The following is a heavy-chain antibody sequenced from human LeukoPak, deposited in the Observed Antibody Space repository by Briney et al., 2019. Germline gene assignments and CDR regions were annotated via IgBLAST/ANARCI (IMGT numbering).Heavy chain of an antibody. J-gene: IGHJ4*02. D-gene: IGHD6-19*01. V-gene: IGHV7-4-1*02. CDR1: GYTFTSYA. CDR3: ARSHSDWYVNTAGH. Sequence: ASVKVSCKASGYTFTSYAMNWVRQAPGQGLEWMGWINTNTGNPTYAQGFTGRFVFSLDTSVSTAYLQISSLKAEDTAVYYCARSHSDWYVNTAGHWGQGTLVTASS. CDR2: INTNTGNP.